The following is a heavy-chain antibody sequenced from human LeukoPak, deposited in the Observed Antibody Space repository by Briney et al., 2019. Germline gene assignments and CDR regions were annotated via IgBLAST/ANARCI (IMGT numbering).Heavy chain of an antibody. CDR3: AKDQGSGYDYPDAFDI. J-gene: IGHJ3*02. CDR2: ISGSGGST. V-gene: IGHV3-23*01. D-gene: IGHD5-12*01. CDR1: GFTFSSYA. Sequence: QSGGSPRLSCAASGFTFSSYAMSWVRQAPGKGLEWVSAISGSGGSTYYADSVKGRFTISRDNSKNTLYLQMNSLRAEDTAVYYCAKDQGSGYDYPDAFDIWGQGTMVTVSS.